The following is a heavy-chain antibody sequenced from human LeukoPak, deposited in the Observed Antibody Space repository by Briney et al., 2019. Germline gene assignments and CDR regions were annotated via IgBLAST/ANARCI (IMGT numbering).Heavy chain of an antibody. CDR2: ISGSGGRT. D-gene: IGHD3-10*01. CDR1: GFTFSSYA. V-gene: IGHV3-23*01. Sequence: PGGSLRLSCAASGFTFSSYAMSWVRQAPGKGLEWVSVISGSGGRTYYADSVKGRFTISRDNSKNTLYLQMNSLRVEDSALYYCARGYYGSGSYYMGNYWGQGTLVTVSS. CDR3: ARGYYGSGSYYMGNY. J-gene: IGHJ4*02.